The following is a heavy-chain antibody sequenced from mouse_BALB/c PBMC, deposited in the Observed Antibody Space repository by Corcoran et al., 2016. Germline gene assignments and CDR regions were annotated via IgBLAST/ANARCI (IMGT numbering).Heavy chain of an antibody. J-gene: IGHJ2*01. Sequence: VQLQQSGAELAIPGASVKMSCRASGYTFTTYWIHWVKQRPGQGLEWIGYINPTTGYTDFNQKFKDKATLTTDRSSSTAYMQLSSLTSEDSAVYYCARSPIGTFDYWGQGTTLTVSS. CDR1: GYTFTTYW. V-gene: IGHV1-4*01. CDR2: INPTTGYT. CDR3: ARSPIGTFDY. D-gene: IGHD4-1*02.